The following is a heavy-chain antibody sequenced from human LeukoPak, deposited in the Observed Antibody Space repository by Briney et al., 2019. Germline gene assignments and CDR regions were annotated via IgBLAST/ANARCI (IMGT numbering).Heavy chain of an antibody. Sequence: GGSLRLSCAASGFTFSSYSMNWVRQAPGKGPEWVSAFSGSGGSTHYADSVKGRFTISRDNSKNTLYLQMNSLRAEDTAVYYCAKARGSSSWYEFDYWGQGTLVTVSS. J-gene: IGHJ4*02. CDR1: GFTFSSYS. D-gene: IGHD6-13*01. V-gene: IGHV3-23*01. CDR3: AKARGSSSWYEFDY. CDR2: FSGSGGST.